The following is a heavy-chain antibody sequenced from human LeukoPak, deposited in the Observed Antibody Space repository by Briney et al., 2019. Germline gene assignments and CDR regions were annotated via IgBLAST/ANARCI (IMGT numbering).Heavy chain of an antibody. J-gene: IGHJ4*02. D-gene: IGHD2-2*02. CDR1: GFTFSSYA. CDR2: MSGSGGST. CDR3: AKDRDIVVVPAAIPTRDY. V-gene: IGHV3-23*01. Sequence: PGGSLRLSCAASGFTFSSYAMSWVRQAPGKGLEWVSAMSGSGGSTYYADSVKGRATISRDNFKDTLYLQMNSLRAEDTAVYYCAKDRDIVVVPAAIPTRDYWGQGTLVTVSS.